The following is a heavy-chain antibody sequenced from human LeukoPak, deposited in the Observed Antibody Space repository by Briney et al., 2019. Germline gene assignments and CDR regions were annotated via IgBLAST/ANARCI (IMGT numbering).Heavy chain of an antibody. CDR1: GFTFSSYA. J-gene: IGHJ6*02. D-gene: IGHD6-6*01. CDR2: ISFDGSKT. CDR3: ARDRQPYYHYYGMDV. Sequence: GGSLRLSCAASGFTFSSYAMHWVRQAPGKGLEWVAVISFDGSKTYYADSLKGRCTISRDNSKSTLYLQMNRLRVEDTAAYYCARDRQPYYHYYGMDVWGQGTTVTVSS. V-gene: IGHV3-30-3*01.